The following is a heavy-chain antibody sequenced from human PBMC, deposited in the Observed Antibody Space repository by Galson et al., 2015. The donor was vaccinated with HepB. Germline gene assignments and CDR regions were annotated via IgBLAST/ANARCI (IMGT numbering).Heavy chain of an antibody. Sequence: SVKVSCKASGGTFSSYAISWVRQAPGQGLEWMGGIIPIFGTANYAQKFQGRVTITADESTSTAYMELSSLRSEDTAVYYCARERRFYYDSSGYYHGWFDPWGQGTLVTVSS. V-gene: IGHV1-69*13. J-gene: IGHJ5*02. D-gene: IGHD3-22*01. CDR2: IIPIFGTA. CDR3: ARERRFYYDSSGYYHGWFDP. CDR1: GGTFSSYA.